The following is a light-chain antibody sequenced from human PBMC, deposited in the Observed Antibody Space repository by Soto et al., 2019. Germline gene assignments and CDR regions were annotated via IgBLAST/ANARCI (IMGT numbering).Light chain of an antibody. V-gene: IGKV3-20*01. CDR1: HSVSSSY. J-gene: IGKJ1*01. CDR2: SAS. Sequence: ELVLTHPPRTLSITTGTGPTGSRRVGHSVSSSYLAWYQQKPGQAPRLLIYSASSRATGIPDRFSGSGSGADYTLTISRLEPEDSAMYYCQQYGYSFWTFGQGTKVDIK. CDR3: QQYGYSFWT.